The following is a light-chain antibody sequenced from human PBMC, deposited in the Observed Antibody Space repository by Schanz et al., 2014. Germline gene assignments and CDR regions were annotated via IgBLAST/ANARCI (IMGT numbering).Light chain of an antibody. CDR1: QSVGNY. J-gene: IGKJ1*01. V-gene: IGKV3D-15*01. CDR2: DAS. Sequence: EVVMTQSPVTLSVSPGERATLSCRASQSVGNYLAWYQQKPGQAPRLLIYDASNRATGIPARFSGSGSGTDFTLTITGLQSEDFAVYYCQHYQNPWTFGQGTRVEI. CDR3: QHYQNPWT.